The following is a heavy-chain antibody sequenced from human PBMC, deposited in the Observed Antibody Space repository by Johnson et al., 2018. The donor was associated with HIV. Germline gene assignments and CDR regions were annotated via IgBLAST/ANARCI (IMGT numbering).Heavy chain of an antibody. D-gene: IGHD3-3*01. J-gene: IGHJ3*02. CDR3: AKEGADYNFWSGYSSNAFDI. CDR2: IYSGGST. Sequence: QVQLVESGGGVVQPGRSLRLSCAASGFTFSSYGMHWVRQAPGKGLEWVSVIYSGGSTYYADSVKGRFTISRDNSKNTLYLQMNSLRAEDTAVYYCAKEGADYNFWSGYSSNAFDIWGQGTMVTVSS. V-gene: IGHV3-NL1*01. CDR1: GFTFSSYG.